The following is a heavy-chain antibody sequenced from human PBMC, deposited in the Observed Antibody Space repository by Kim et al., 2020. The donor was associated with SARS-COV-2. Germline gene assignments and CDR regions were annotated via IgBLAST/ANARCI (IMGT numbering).Heavy chain of an antibody. CDR3: ARVGYGDSATFDH. J-gene: IGHJ4*02. Sequence: GWSLRLSCAASGFTFSDYYMDWVLQAPGKGLEWVGRTTDKADSSTTQYAASVKGRFTISRDDSKNPLYLQMNSLKTEDTAVYYCARVGYGDSATFDHWGQGTLVIVSS. V-gene: IGHV3-72*01. CDR2: TTDKADSSTT. CDR1: GFTFSDYY. D-gene: IGHD4-17*01.